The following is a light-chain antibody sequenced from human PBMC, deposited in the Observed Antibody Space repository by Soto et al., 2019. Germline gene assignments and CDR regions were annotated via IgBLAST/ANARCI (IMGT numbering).Light chain of an antibody. CDR3: QQYTPNSRT. V-gene: IGKV1-5*01. Sequence: DIQMTQSPSTLSTSVGDRATITCRATQNIDRWLAWYQQKPGKAPNLLIYDASSLESGVPSRFSGSGSGTEFTLTISSLQPDDFATYSCQQYTPNSRTFGQGTKVEIK. CDR1: QNIDRW. J-gene: IGKJ1*01. CDR2: DAS.